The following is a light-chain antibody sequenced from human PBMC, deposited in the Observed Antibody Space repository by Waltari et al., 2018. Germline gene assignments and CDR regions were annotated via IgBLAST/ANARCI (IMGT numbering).Light chain of an antibody. CDR3: QQTYILPIT. Sequence: DIQMTKSPSSLSASVGDRVTITCRASQSISFYLNWYQQKPGKAPNLLIYLASGVQTGVPSRFSGLGSGTEFTLTISSLQPEDFATDYCQQTYILPITFGQGTRLEIK. V-gene: IGKV1-39*01. CDR1: QSISFY. CDR2: LAS. J-gene: IGKJ5*01.